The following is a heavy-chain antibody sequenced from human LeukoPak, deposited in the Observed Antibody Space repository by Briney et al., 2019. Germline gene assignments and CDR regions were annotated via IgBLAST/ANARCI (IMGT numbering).Heavy chain of an antibody. CDR1: GFTFSSYW. CDR2: IKQGGSEK. Sequence: GGSLRLSCAASGFTFSSYWMSWVRQAPGKGLEWVANIKQGGSEKYYVDSVKGRFTISRDNAKNSLYLQMNSLRAEDTAVYYCARTGTGTAPDAFDIWGQGTMVTVSS. V-gene: IGHV3-7*01. D-gene: IGHD1-7*01. J-gene: IGHJ3*02. CDR3: ARTGTGTAPDAFDI.